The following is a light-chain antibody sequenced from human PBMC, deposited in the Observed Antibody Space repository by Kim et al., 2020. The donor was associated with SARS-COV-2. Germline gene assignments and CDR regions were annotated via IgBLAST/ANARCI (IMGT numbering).Light chain of an antibody. V-gene: IGKV1-27*01. CDR3: QKYNNAPRT. Sequence: ASVGDRVPITCRASQDISNYLAWYQQKPGKVPKLLIFLATTLRSGVPSRFSSSGSGTDFTLTISSLQPEDVATYYCQKYNNAPRTFGQGTRVEIK. CDR1: QDISNY. J-gene: IGKJ1*01. CDR2: LAT.